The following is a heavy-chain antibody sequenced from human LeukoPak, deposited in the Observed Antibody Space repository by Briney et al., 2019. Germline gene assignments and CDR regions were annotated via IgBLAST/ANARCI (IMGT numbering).Heavy chain of an antibody. J-gene: IGHJ5*02. CDR1: GGPISSDIW. Sequence: PSETLSLTCAVSGGPISSDIWWGWVRQPPGKGLEWIGEIYHSGSTNYNPSLKSRVTISVDTSKNQFSLKLSSVTAADTAVYYCARLPSGVQPPGPWGQGTLVTVSS. V-gene: IGHV4-4*02. D-gene: IGHD6-13*01. CDR2: IYHSGST. CDR3: ARLPSGVQPPGP.